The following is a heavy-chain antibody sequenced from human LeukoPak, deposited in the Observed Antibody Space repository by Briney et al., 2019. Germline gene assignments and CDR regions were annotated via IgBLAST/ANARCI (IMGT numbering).Heavy chain of an antibody. CDR2: INHSGST. CDR3: ARAPYYYGSGYYFDY. V-gene: IGHV4-34*01. J-gene: IGHJ4*02. Sequence: PSETLSLTCAVYGGSFSGYYWSWIRQPPGKWLEWIGEINHSGSTNYNPSLKSRVTISVDTSKNQFSLKLSSVTAADTAVYYCARAPYYYGSGYYFDYWGQGTLVTVSS. D-gene: IGHD3-10*01. CDR1: GGSFSGYY.